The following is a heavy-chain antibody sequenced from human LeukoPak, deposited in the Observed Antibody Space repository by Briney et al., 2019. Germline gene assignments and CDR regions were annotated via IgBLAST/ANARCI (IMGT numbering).Heavy chain of an antibody. V-gene: IGHV3-15*01. D-gene: IGHD1-1*01. Sequence: GGSLRLYCAASGFTLNFVCMKWVRQAPGKGLEWVGRIKSKNDGGTTDYAAPVQGRFTISRDDSKNTLYLQMNSLTTEDTAVYFCTTLTRIRVHQDYWGQGNLVTVSS. CDR1: GFTLNFVC. J-gene: IGHJ4*02. CDR2: IKSKNDGGTT. CDR3: TTLTRIRVHQDY.